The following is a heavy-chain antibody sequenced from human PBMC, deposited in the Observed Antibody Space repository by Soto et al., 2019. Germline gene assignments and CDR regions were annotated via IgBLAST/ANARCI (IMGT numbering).Heavy chain of an antibody. D-gene: IGHD3-16*01. V-gene: IGHV4-59*03. CDR1: GGSISSYY. CDR3: AAYIWGNAFDI. CDR2: IYYSGST. J-gene: IGHJ3*02. Sequence: QVQLQESGPGLVKPSETLSLTCTVSGGSISSYYWNWIRQSPGKGLEWIGFIYYSGSTNYNPSRKSRVTISVDTSKNQFSLKLSSVTAADTAVYYCAAYIWGNAFDIWGQGTMVTVSS.